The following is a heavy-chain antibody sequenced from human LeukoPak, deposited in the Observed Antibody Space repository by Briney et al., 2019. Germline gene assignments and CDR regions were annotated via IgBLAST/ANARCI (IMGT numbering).Heavy chain of an antibody. CDR3: ARDESD. CDR2: IYSGGDT. Sequence: PGGSLRLSCAASGFTVSSNYMSWVRQAPGKGLEWVSLIYSGGDTYYADSVKGRFTISRDNSKNTLYLQMYSLRPEDTAVYYCARDESDWGQGTLVTVSS. CDR1: GFTVSSNY. V-gene: IGHV3-66*01. J-gene: IGHJ4*02.